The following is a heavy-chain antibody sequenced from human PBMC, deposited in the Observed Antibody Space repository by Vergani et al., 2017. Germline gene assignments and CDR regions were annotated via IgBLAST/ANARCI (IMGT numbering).Heavy chain of an antibody. CDR2: ISSSSSTI. V-gene: IGHV3-48*01. D-gene: IGHD3-10*01. CDR1: GFTFSSYS. Sequence: EVQLVESGGGLVKPGGSLRLSCAASGFTFSSYSMNWVRQAPGKGLEWVSYISSSSSTIYYADSVKGRFTISRDNAKNSLYLQMNSLRAEDTAVYYCARDRYYGSGSYYYYYYMDVWGKGTTVTVSS. CDR3: ARDRYYGSGSYYYYYYMDV. J-gene: IGHJ6*03.